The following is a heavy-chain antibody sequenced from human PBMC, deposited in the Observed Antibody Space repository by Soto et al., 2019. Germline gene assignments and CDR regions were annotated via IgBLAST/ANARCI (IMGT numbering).Heavy chain of an antibody. V-gene: IGHV1-69*01. D-gene: IGHD6-19*01. Sequence: QVQLEQSGGELKKPGSSVKVSCKASGVTFSKFIMTWVRQAPGLGLEWVGGIIPIFGTANYAQKFQGRVTITADESTSTSSMEVNNLRSEDTAVYYCAKVRYSSPMGYYYGMDVWGQGTTVTVSS. J-gene: IGHJ6*02. CDR3: AKVRYSSPMGYYYGMDV. CDR1: GVTFSKFI. CDR2: IIPIFGTA.